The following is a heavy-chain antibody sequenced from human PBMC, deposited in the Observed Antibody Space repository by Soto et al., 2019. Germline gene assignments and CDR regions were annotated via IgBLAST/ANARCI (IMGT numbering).Heavy chain of an antibody. Sequence: GGSLRLSCAASGFTFSSYAMSWVRQAPGKGLEWVSAISDSGGSTYYADSVKGRFTISRDNSKNTLYLQMNSLRAEDTAVYYCAKDCTSCYSSAEYFQHWGQGTLVTVSS. V-gene: IGHV3-23*01. CDR3: AKDCTSCYSSAEYFQH. D-gene: IGHD2-2*01. CDR2: ISDSGGST. CDR1: GFTFSSYA. J-gene: IGHJ1*01.